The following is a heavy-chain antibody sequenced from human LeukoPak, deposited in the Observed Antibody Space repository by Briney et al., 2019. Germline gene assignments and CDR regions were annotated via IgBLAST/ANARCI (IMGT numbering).Heavy chain of an antibody. CDR1: GGSFSGYY. Sequence: PSETLSLTCAVYGGSFSGYYWSWIRQPPGKGLEWIGEINHSGSTNYNPSLKSRVTISVDTSKNQFSLKLSSVTAADTAVYYCARDTAGATTDYWGQGTLVTVSS. V-gene: IGHV4-34*01. J-gene: IGHJ4*02. D-gene: IGHD1-26*01. CDR2: INHSGST. CDR3: ARDTAGATTDY.